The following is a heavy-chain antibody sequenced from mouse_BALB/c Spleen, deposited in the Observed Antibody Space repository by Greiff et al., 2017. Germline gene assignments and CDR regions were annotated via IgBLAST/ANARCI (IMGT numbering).Heavy chain of an antibody. CDR1: GFTFSSYA. CDR3: ARGYYYGSSYENWYFDV. J-gene: IGHJ1*01. D-gene: IGHD1-1*01. CDR2: ISSGGST. Sequence: EVKLVESGGGLVKPGGSLKLSCAASGFTFSSYAMSWVRQTPEKRLEWVASISSGGSTYYPDSVKGRFTISRDNARNILYLQMSSLRSEDTAMYYCARGYYYGSSYENWYFDVWGAGTTVTVSS. V-gene: IGHV5-6-5*01.